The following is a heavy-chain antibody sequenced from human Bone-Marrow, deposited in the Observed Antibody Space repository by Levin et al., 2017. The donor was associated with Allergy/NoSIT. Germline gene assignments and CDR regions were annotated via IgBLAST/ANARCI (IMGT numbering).Heavy chain of an antibody. V-gene: IGHV3-33*01. CDR2: MWNDRNKT. Sequence: QPGGSLRLSCTTSGFTFSIHGIHWVRQVPGKGLQWVAVMWNDRNKTYYADSVKGRFTISRDISKNTVYLQMNSMRAEDTAVYYCARDAGELRWEFYFDYWGQGALVTVSS. J-gene: IGHJ4*02. D-gene: IGHD4-23*01. CDR3: ARDAGELRWEFYFDY. CDR1: GFTFSIHG.